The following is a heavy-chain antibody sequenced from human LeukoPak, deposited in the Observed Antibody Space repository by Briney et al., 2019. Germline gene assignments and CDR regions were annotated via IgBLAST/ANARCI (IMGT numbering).Heavy chain of an antibody. Sequence: GRSLRLSCAASGFTVSSNYMNWVRQAPGKGLEWVSSISSSSSYIYYADSVKGRFTISRDNAKNSLYLQMNSLRAEDTAVYYCARILYYYDSSGYAFDIWGQGTMVTVSS. CDR2: ISSSSSYI. D-gene: IGHD3-22*01. CDR1: GFTVSSNY. CDR3: ARILYYYDSSGYAFDI. J-gene: IGHJ3*02. V-gene: IGHV3-21*01.